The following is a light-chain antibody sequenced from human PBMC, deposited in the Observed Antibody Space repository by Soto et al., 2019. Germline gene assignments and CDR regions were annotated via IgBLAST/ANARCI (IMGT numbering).Light chain of an antibody. V-gene: IGKV3-20*01. Sequence: EIVLTQSPGTLSLSPGERATLSCRASQTVRTNYLAWFQHKPGQAHRLLIYGASSRATGIPDRFSGSGSGTAFTLTINRLEPEDFAVYFCQQYSDSPLTFGGGTKVEIK. CDR2: GAS. CDR1: QTVRTNY. J-gene: IGKJ4*01. CDR3: QQYSDSPLT.